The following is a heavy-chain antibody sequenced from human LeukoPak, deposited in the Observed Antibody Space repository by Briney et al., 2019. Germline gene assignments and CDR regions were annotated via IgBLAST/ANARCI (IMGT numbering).Heavy chain of an antibody. V-gene: IGHV1-18*01. D-gene: IGHD6-19*01. CDR3: ARGYTSGWHGTAFDY. CDR1: GYTFTSYG. Sequence: GASVKVSCKASGYTFTSYGISWVRQAPGQGLEWMGWISAYNGNTNYVQELQGRVTMTTDTSTSTAYMELKSLKSDDPAVYYCARGYTSGWHGTAFDYWGQGTLVTVSS. J-gene: IGHJ4*02. CDR2: ISAYNGNT.